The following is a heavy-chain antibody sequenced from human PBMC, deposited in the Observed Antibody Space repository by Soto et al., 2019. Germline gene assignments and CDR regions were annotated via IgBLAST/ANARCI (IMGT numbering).Heavy chain of an antibody. CDR1: GFSFKNAW. CDR3: TGLWFGEIYNY. D-gene: IGHD3-10*01. V-gene: IGHV3-15*07. J-gene: IGHJ4*01. Sequence: VGLVESGGGLVKPGGSLTLSCAASGFSFKNAWMNWVRQAPGKGLEWVGRIKNKNDGGTTDYAAFVKGRFTISRDASENTLYLHMNGLKTEDTGVYFCTGLWFGEIYNYWGQGSLVTVSS. CDR2: IKNKNDGGTT.